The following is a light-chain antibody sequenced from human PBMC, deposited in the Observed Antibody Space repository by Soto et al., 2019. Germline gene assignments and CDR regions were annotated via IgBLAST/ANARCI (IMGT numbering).Light chain of an antibody. CDR1: SSEFGGYNY. Sequence: QFLLTQPPSAPGSPGQSVPISCTGTSSEFGGYNYVSWYQQHPGKAPKLMIYKVSKRPSGVPDRFSGSKSGNTASLTVSGLQAEDEADYYCTSYAGSNNFVVFGGGTQLTVL. V-gene: IGLV2-8*01. CDR2: KVS. J-gene: IGLJ2*01. CDR3: TSYAGSNNFVV.